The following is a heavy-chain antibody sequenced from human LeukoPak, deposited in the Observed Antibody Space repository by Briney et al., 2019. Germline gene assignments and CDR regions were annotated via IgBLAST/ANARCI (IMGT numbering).Heavy chain of an antibody. CDR2: IKDDETEK. Sequence: GGSLRLSCAASGFTFSSHWMSWVRQAPGKGLEWVASIKDDETEKYYVDSVKGRFTISRDNAKNSMYLQMNSLRAEDTAVYYCASRDKGYYYGMDVWGQGTTVTVSS. D-gene: IGHD5-24*01. CDR1: GFTFSSHW. V-gene: IGHV3-7*01. J-gene: IGHJ6*02. CDR3: ASRDKGYYYGMDV.